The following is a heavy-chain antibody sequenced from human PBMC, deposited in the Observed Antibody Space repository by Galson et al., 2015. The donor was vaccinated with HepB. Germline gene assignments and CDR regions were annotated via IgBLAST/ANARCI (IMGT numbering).Heavy chain of an antibody. D-gene: IGHD3-22*01. CDR1: GFTFSSYS. V-gene: IGHV3-48*02. CDR2: ISSSSSAI. Sequence: LRLSCAASGFTFSSYSMNWVRQAPGKGLEWVSYISSSSSAIYYADSVKGRFTISRDNAKNSLSLQMNSLRDEDTAVYYCARDYYDSSGYYRLAFDIWGQGTMVTVSS. J-gene: IGHJ3*02. CDR3: ARDYYDSSGYYRLAFDI.